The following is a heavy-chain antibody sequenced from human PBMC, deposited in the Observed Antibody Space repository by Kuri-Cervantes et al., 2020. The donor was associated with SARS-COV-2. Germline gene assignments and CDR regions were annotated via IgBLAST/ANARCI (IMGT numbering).Heavy chain of an antibody. J-gene: IGHJ6*03. CDR2: TNSDGIST. CDR1: GFPFRSYW. V-gene: IGHV3-74*01. Sequence: GGSLRLSCAASGFPFRSYWMHWVRQAPGKGLVLVSRTNSDGISTSYADSVKGRFTISRDNAKNTLYLQLNSLGAEDTAVYHCAEGGGPGSYDYMDVWGKGTTVTVSS. D-gene: IGHD1-14*01. CDR3: AEGGGPGSYDYMDV.